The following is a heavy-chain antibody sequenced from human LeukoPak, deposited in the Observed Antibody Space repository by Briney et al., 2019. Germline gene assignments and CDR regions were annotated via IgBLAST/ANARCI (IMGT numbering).Heavy chain of an antibody. D-gene: IGHD3-3*01. CDR1: GFTFSSYW. V-gene: IGHV3-7*01. J-gene: IGHJ3*02. Sequence: GGSLRLSCAASGFTFSSYWMSWARQAPGKGLEWVANIKQDGSEKYYVDSVKGRFTISRDNAKNSLYLQMNSLRAEDTAVYYCARSAEFWSGYYTAHDAFDIWGQGTMVTVSS. CDR2: IKQDGSEK. CDR3: ARSAEFWSGYYTAHDAFDI.